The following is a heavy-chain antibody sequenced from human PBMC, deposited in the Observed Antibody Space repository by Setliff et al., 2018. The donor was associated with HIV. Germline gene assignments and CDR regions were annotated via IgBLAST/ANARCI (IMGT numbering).Heavy chain of an antibody. CDR2: IYPGDSAI. J-gene: IGHJ4*02. D-gene: IGHD3-10*01. Sequence: PVESLKISCMASGYSFTMYYIGWVRQLPGKGLEWIGVIYPGDSAIRHSPSFQGQVTISVDESLSTAYLQWSSLKASDIAIYYCARPTAPGSINQNRGDIDFWGQGTLVTVSS. V-gene: IGHV5-51*01. CDR3: ARPTAPGSINQNRGDIDF. CDR1: GYSFTMYY.